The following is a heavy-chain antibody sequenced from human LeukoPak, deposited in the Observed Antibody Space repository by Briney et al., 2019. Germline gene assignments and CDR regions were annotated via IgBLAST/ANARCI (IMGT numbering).Heavy chain of an antibody. CDR1: GGSISSHY. D-gene: IGHD3-22*01. CDR2: IYYGGST. Sequence: PSETLSLTCTVSGGSISSHYWSWIRQPPGKGLEWIGYIYYGGSTNYNPSLKSRVTISVDTSKNQFSLKLSSVTAADTAVYYCCGTYDSSGYYWKFDPWGQGTLVTVSS. V-gene: IGHV4-59*11. CDR3: CGTYDSSGYYWKFDP. J-gene: IGHJ5*02.